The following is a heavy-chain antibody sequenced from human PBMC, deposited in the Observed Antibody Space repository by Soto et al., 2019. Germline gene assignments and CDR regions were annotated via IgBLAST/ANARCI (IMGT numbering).Heavy chain of an antibody. D-gene: IGHD2-21*01. CDR2: ASMKGTST. CDR1: GFTFRRYW. V-gene: IGHV3-74*03. Sequence: EVQLVESGGDLIQPGGSLSLSCRTSGFTFRRYWRHWFHKPPGTGRVGISRASMKGTSTTYAASVKGRFTISRDNDKDTLFLQMTSLRVDDTAVYYCFRGHVDGDPGRFDPWGQGTLVTVS. CDR3: FRGHVDGDPGRFDP. J-gene: IGHJ5*02.